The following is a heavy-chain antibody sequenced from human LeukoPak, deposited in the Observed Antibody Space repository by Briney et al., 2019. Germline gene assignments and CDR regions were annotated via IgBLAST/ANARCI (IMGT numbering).Heavy chain of an antibody. V-gene: IGHV3-23*01. CDR1: GFTFSSYA. D-gene: IGHD3-22*01. Sequence: GSLRLSCAASGFTFSSYAMNWVRQAPGKGLEWVSGISGSGGSTYYADSVKGRFTISRDNSKNTLYLQMNSLRAEDTAVYYCAKDQGVGNYYDSSGYYGLFDYWGQGTLVTVSS. CDR2: ISGSGGST. CDR3: AKDQGVGNYYDSSGYYGLFDY. J-gene: IGHJ4*02.